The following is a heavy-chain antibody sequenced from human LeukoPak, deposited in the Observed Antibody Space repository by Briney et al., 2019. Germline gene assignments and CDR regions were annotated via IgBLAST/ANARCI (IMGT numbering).Heavy chain of an antibody. V-gene: IGHV4-30-4*08. D-gene: IGHD5-24*01. Sequence: SETLSLTCTVSGGSISSGGYYWSWIRQHPGKGLEWIGYIYYSGSTYYNPSLKSRVTISVDTSKNQFSLKLSSVTAADTAVYYCARDREMATLWYFDLWGRGTLVTVSS. J-gene: IGHJ2*01. CDR1: GGSISSGGYY. CDR2: IYYSGST. CDR3: ARDREMATLWYFDL.